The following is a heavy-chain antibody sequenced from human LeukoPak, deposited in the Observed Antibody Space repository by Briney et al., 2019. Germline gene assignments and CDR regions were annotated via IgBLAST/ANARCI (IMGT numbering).Heavy chain of an antibody. CDR2: INRYGNT. CDR1: GGSFSGYH. D-gene: IGHD6-13*01. CDR3: VAAAGGWFDP. V-gene: IGHV4-34*01. Sequence: SETLSLTCAVYGGSFSGYHWSWIRQPPGKGLEWIGEINRYGNTNYNPSLKSRVTMSVDTSKNQFSLNLSSITAADTAVYYCVAAAGGWFDPWGQGTLVTVSS. J-gene: IGHJ5*02.